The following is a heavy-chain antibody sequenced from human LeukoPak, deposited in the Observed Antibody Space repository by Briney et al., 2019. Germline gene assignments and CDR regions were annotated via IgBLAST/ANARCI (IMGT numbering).Heavy chain of an antibody. CDR1: GYTFTSYG. CDR3: ARERGGMEDF. CDR2: INPNSGGT. J-gene: IGHJ4*02. V-gene: IGHV1-2*06. D-gene: IGHD2-15*01. Sequence: ASVKVSCKASGYTFTSYGISWVRQAPGQGLEWMGRINPNSGGTNYAQKFQGRVTMTRDTSISTAYMELSRLRSDDTAVYYCARERGGMEDFWGQGTLVTVSS.